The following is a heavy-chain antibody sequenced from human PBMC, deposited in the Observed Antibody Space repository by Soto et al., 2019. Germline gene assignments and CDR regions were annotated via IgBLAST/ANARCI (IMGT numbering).Heavy chain of an antibody. CDR2: IHYTGST. Sequence: QVQLQESGPGLVKPSETLSLTCTVSGDSISNNYWSWIRQTPGKGLEWIGYIHYTGSTNHNPSLKSRVTMSVDMSKNQFSLTLNSVTAADTAVYYCASQSGSYDYWGQGILVTVAS. CDR3: ASQSGSYDY. CDR1: GDSISNNY. J-gene: IGHJ4*02. D-gene: IGHD1-26*01. V-gene: IGHV4-59*01.